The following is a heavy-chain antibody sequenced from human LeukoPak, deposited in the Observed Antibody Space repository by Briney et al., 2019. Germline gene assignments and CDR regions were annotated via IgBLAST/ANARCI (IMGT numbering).Heavy chain of an antibody. CDR2: ISGSGGST. J-gene: IGHJ3*02. CDR1: GFTFSSYA. CDR3: ARDRIFDGFDM. Sequence: PGGSLRLSCAASGFTFSSYAMSWVCQAPGKGLEWVSAISGSGGSTYYADSVKGRFTISRDNAKNSLYLQMNSLRAEDTAVYYCARDRIFDGFDMWGQGTMVTVSS. V-gene: IGHV3-23*01.